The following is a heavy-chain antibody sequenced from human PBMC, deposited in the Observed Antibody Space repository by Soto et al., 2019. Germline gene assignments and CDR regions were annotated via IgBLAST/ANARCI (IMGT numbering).Heavy chain of an antibody. D-gene: IGHD2-21*02. CDR2: ISVYDGNT. CDR1: GSTFTSYG. J-gene: IGHJ4*02. Sequence: VQLVQSGAEVKKPGASLKVSAKTSGSTFTSYGINWVRQPPGQGLEWMGWISVYDGNTNYAQNLQGRVTMTTDTSTRTAYMELRSLRSDDTAVYYCARYCGGDCYTDWGQGTLVTVSS. V-gene: IGHV1-18*04. CDR3: ARYCGGDCYTD.